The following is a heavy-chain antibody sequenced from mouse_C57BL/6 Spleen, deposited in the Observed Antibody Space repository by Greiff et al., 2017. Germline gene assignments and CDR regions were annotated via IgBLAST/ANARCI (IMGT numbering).Heavy chain of an antibody. Sequence: VQLQQPGAELVRPGSSVKLSCKASGYTFTSYWMHWVKQRPIQGLEWIGNIDPSDSETHYNQKFKDKATLTVDKSSSTAYMQLSSLTSEDSAVYYCARSGYYGSSFFLYWYFDVWGTGTTVTVSS. CDR3: ARSGYYGSSFFLYWYFDV. CDR1: GYTFTSYW. CDR2: IDPSDSET. J-gene: IGHJ1*03. D-gene: IGHD1-1*01. V-gene: IGHV1-52*01.